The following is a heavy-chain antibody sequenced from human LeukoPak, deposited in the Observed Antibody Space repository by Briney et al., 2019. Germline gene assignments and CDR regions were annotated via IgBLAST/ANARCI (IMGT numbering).Heavy chain of an antibody. J-gene: IGHJ6*02. Sequence: ASVKVSCKASGGTFSSYAISWVRQAPGQGLEWMGGIIPIFGTANYAQKFQGRVTITADKSTSTAYMELSSLRSEDTAVYYCARCGCSSTSGVLDYGVDVWGQGTTVTVSS. V-gene: IGHV1-69*06. CDR2: IIPIFGTA. CDR1: GGTFSSYA. D-gene: IGHD2-2*01. CDR3: ARCGCSSTSGVLDYGVDV.